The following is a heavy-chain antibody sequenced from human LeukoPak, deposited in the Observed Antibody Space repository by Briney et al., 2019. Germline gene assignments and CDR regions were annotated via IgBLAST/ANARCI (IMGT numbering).Heavy chain of an antibody. J-gene: IGHJ4*02. CDR1: GSTFSSYA. CDR3: AKGQYCSGGSCYFYFDY. Sequence: GGSLRLSCAAYGSTFSSYAMSWVRQAPGKGLEWVSAISGSGGSTYYADSVKGRFTISRDNSKSTLYLQMNSLRAEDTAVYYCAKGQYCSGGSCYFYFDYWGQGTLVTVSS. D-gene: IGHD2-15*01. CDR2: ISGSGGST. V-gene: IGHV3-23*01.